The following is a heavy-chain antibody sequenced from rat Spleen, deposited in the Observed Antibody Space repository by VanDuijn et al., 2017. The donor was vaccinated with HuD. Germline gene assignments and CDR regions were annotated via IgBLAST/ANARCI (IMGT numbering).Heavy chain of an antibody. D-gene: IGHD1-4*01. V-gene: IGHV5-7*01. CDR3: ARTTETRVFDY. J-gene: IGHJ2*01. Sequence: EVQLVESDGGLVQPGRSLKLSCATSGFTFSDYNMAWVRQAPKKGLEWVATISYDGSSTYYRVSVKGRFTISRDNAKSTLYLQMDSLRSEDTATYYCARTTETRVFDYWGQGVMVTVSS. CDR1: GFTFSDYN. CDR2: ISYDGSST.